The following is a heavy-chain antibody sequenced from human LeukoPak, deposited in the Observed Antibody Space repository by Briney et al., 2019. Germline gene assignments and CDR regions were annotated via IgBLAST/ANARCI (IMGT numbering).Heavy chain of an antibody. CDR3: ARDPFKRSYDFWSGNYFDY. CDR1: GFTFSSYA. D-gene: IGHD3-3*01. Sequence: GGSLRLSCAASGFTFSSYAMHWVRQAPGKGLEWVAVISYDGSNKYYADSVKGRFTIPRDNSKNTLYLQMNSLRAEDTAVYYCARDPFKRSYDFWSGNYFDYWGQGTLVTVSS. J-gene: IGHJ4*02. CDR2: ISYDGSNK. V-gene: IGHV3-30-3*01.